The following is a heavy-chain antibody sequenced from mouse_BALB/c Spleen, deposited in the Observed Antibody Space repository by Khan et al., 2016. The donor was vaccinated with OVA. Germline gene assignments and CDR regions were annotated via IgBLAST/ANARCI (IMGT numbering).Heavy chain of an antibody. CDR3: AKFSPDYYSMDY. CDR2: IWGDGST. J-gene: IGHJ4*01. Sequence: QVQLKQSGPGLVAPSQSLSITCSISGFSLTSYGVNWVRQPPGKGLEWLGVIWGDGSTNYHSTLKSQLIISKDNSKRQIFLTLNSLQTDDTATYYCAKFSPDYYSMDYWGQGTSVTVSS. CDR1: GFSLTSYG. V-gene: IGHV2-3*01.